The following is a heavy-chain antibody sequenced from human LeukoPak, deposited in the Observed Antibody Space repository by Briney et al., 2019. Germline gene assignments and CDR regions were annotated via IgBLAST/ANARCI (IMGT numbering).Heavy chain of an antibody. CDR3: ARGPPNWGMVGY. D-gene: IGHD7-27*01. CDR1: GYTFTSFD. V-gene: IGHV1-8*01. J-gene: IGHJ4*02. Sequence: ASVTVSCKASGYTFTSFDLNWVRQATGQGLEWMGWMKSNNGHTGYAQKFQGRVTMTRDTSISTAYMELSSLTFEDTAVYYCARGPPNWGMVGYWGQGTLVTVSS. CDR2: MKSNNGHT.